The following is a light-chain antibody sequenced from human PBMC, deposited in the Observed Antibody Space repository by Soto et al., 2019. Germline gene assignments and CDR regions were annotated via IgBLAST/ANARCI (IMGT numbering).Light chain of an antibody. CDR3: RQCSGRPPLT. Sequence: ENVLTQSPGTLSLSPGERATLSCRASQSFSSSYLAWYQQKPGQPPRLLMYGASNRATGIPDRFSGSGSGTDFTLTISRLQSALFAVYHCRQCSGRPPLTFGGGTNVEIK. CDR1: QSFSSSY. J-gene: IGKJ4*01. V-gene: IGKV3-20*01. CDR2: GAS.